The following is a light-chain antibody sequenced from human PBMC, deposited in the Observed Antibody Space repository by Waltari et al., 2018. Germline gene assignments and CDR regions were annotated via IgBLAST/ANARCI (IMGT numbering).Light chain of an antibody. CDR2: WAS. Sequence: DIVMTQSPDSLAVSLGERATIHCKSSQSVLYSSNNKNCFAWYQQKPGQPPKLLIYWASTRESGVPDRFSGSGSGTDFTLTISSLQAEDVAVYYCQQYYSTPYTFGQGTKLEIK. CDR1: QSVLYSSNNKNC. V-gene: IGKV4-1*01. CDR3: QQYYSTPYT. J-gene: IGKJ2*01.